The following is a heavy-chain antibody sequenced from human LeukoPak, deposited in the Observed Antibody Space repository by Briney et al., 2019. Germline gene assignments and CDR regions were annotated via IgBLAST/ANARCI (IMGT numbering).Heavy chain of an antibody. CDR3: AREDSSGYLGY. CDR1: GGSVSSNIYY. J-gene: IGHJ4*02. D-gene: IGHD3-22*01. V-gene: IGHV4-61*01. Sequence: PSETLSLTCTVSGGSVSSNIYYWNWIRRPPGKGLEWIGYIYYSGSTNYNPSLKSRVTISVDTSKNQFSLKLTSLTAADTAVYYCAREDSSGYLGYWGQGTLVTVSS. CDR2: IYYSGST.